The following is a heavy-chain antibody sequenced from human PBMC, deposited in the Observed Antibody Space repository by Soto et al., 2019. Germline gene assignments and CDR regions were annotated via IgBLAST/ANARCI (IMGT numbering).Heavy chain of an antibody. CDR1: GFTFSSYS. CDR2: ISSSSSTI. V-gene: IGHV3-48*01. Sequence: GGSLRLSCAASGFTFSSYSMHWVRQAPGKGLEWVSYISSSSSTIYYADSVKGRFTISRDNAKNSLYLQMNSLRTEDTAFYYCAKDIDSNYPSSTYGMDVWGQGTTVTVSS. D-gene: IGHD4-4*01. CDR3: AKDIDSNYPSSTYGMDV. J-gene: IGHJ6*02.